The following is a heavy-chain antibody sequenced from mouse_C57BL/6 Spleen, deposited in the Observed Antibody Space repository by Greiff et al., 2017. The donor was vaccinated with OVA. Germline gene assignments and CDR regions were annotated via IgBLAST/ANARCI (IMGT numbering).Heavy chain of an antibody. J-gene: IGHJ2*01. V-gene: IGHV1-53*01. CDR1: GYTFTSYW. D-gene: IGHD2-3*01. CDR3: ARGDGYFYFDY. Sequence: VQLQQSGTELVKPGASVKLSCKASGYTFTSYWMHWVKQRPGQGLEWIGNINPSNGGTNYNEKFKSKATLTVDKSSSPAYMQLSSLTSEDSAVYYCARGDGYFYFDYWGQGTTLTVSS. CDR2: INPSNGGT.